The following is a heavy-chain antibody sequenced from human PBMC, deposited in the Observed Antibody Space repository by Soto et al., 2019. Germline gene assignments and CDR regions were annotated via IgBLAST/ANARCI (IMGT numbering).Heavy chain of an antibody. Sequence: QVQLVQSGAEVKKPGASVKVSCKASGYTFTRYAMHWVRQAPGQRLEWMGWINAGNGNTKYSQKFQGRVTITRDKSVSTAYMELSSLRSEDTAVYYCAGAPGYSYGYNWGQGTLVTVSS. CDR1: GYTFTRYA. CDR2: INAGNGNT. CDR3: AGAPGYSYGYN. J-gene: IGHJ4*02. V-gene: IGHV1-3*01. D-gene: IGHD5-18*01.